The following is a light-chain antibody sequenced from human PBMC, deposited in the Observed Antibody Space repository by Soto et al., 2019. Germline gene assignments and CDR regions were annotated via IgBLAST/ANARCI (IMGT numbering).Light chain of an antibody. Sequence: QSALTQPASVSGSPGQSIIISCSGTSSDVGGYNYVSWYQQHPGKAPKLMIYEVSNRPSGVSNRFSGSKSGNTASLTISGLQAEDEADYYCSSYTSSITLVVFGGGTKLTVL. J-gene: IGLJ2*01. V-gene: IGLV2-14*01. CDR1: SSDVGGYNY. CDR3: SSYTSSITLVV. CDR2: EVS.